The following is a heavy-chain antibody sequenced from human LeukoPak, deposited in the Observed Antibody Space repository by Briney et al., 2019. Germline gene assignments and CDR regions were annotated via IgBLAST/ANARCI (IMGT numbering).Heavy chain of an antibody. V-gene: IGHV3-7*01. J-gene: IGHJ3*02. D-gene: IGHD3-22*01. CDR2: IKQDGSEK. CDR3: AGSGYYYEYFDAFDI. CDR1: GFTFSSYW. Sequence: PGGSLRLSCAASGFTFSSYWMSWVRQAPGKGLEWVANIKQDGSEKYYVDSVKGRFTISRDNAKNSLYLQMNSLRAEDTAVYYCAGSGYYYEYFDAFDIWGQGTMVTVSS.